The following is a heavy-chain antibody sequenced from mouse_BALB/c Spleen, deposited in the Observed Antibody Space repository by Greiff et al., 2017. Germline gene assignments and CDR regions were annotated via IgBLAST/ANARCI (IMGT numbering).Heavy chain of an antibody. J-gene: IGHJ1*01. D-gene: IGHD1-1*01. CDR3: ARAYYGYWYFDV. Sequence: EVMLVESGGGLVKPGGSLKLSCAASGFTFSSYAMSWVRQTPEKRLEWVASISSGGSTYYPDSVKGRFTISRDNARNILYLQMSSLRSEDTAMYYCARAYYGYWYFDVWGAGTTVTVSS. V-gene: IGHV5-6-5*01. CDR1: GFTFSSYA. CDR2: ISSGGST.